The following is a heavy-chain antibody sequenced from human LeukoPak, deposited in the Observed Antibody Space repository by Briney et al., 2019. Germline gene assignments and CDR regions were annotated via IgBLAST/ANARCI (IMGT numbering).Heavy chain of an antibody. V-gene: IGHV3-74*01. D-gene: IGHD2-15*01. Sequence: GGSLRLSCAASGFTFSSYWMHWVRQLPGKGLVWVSRINSDGSSTSYADSVKGRFTISRDNAKNTLYLQINSLRAEDTAVYFCAAPSVVAAFQRWGQGTLVTVSS. CDR3: AAPSVVAAFQR. J-gene: IGHJ1*01. CDR1: GFTFSSYW. CDR2: INSDGSST.